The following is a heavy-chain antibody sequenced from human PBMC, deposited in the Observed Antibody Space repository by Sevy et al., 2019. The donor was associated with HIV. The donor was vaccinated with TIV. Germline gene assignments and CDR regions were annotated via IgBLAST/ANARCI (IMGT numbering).Heavy chain of an antibody. Sequence: ASVKVSCKISGYRLSELSMHWVRQAPGKALEWMGRFDPEDGEIIYAQKFQGRVTVTEDTSTDTAYMELSRLRSEDTAVYYCATGREYYDENSGYFDYWGPGTLVTVSS. CDR1: GYRLSELS. V-gene: IGHV1-24*01. J-gene: IGHJ4*02. D-gene: IGHD3-22*01. CDR2: FDPEDGEI. CDR3: ATGREYYDENSGYFDY.